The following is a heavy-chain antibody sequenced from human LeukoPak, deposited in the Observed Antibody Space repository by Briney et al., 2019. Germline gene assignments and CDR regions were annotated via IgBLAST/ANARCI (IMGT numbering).Heavy chain of an antibody. CDR1: GGSISSYY. Sequence: SETQSLTCSVSGGSISSYYWSWIRRPPGKGLEWIGYIYYSGSTNYNPSLKSRVTISVDTSKNQFSLKLSSVTTADTAVYYCARATGTNYYYYGMDVWGQGTTVTVSS. CDR2: IYYSGST. V-gene: IGHV4-59*01. J-gene: IGHJ6*02. CDR3: ARATGTNYYYYGMDV. D-gene: IGHD1-7*01.